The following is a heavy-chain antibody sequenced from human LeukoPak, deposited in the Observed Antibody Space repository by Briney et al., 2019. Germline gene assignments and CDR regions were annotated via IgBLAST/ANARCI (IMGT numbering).Heavy chain of an antibody. Sequence: PGGSLRLSCAASGFTFSDYGIHWVRQAPGKGLEWVAVLSPHGNYEYYADSVPGRFTISRDDSKNTVYLQMNSLRDEDTAVYYCARDWIDRSLDYWGQGTLVTVSS. D-gene: IGHD2-2*03. J-gene: IGHJ4*02. V-gene: IGHV3-33*01. CDR3: ARDWIDRSLDY. CDR2: LSPHGNYE. CDR1: GFTFSDYG.